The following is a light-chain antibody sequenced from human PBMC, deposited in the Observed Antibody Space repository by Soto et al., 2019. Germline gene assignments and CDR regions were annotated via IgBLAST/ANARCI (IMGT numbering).Light chain of an antibody. CDR2: YAS. J-gene: IGKJ3*01. CDR3: QHYSNWPPT. V-gene: IGKV3-15*01. CDR1: ESVHRN. Sequence: EMVMTQSPATLSVSPGERVTLSCRASESVHRNLAWYQQKPGQGPSLLLYYASTRATGVPDRFTGSGSGTEVTLNISSLQSEDFGVYHCQHYSNWPPTFGPGTKVEIK.